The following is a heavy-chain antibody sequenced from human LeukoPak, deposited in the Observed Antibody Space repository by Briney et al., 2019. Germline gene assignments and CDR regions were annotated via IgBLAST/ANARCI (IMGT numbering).Heavy chain of an antibody. D-gene: IGHD6-13*01. J-gene: IGHJ4*02. CDR1: GYTLTELS. Sequence: ASVKVSCKVSGYTLTELSMHWVRQAPGKGLEWMGGFDPEDGETIYAQKFQGWFTMTRDTSISTAYMELSRLRSDDTAVYYCARVSGYSSSWYSFDYWGQGTLVTVSS. CDR3: ARVSGYSSSWYSFDY. V-gene: IGHV1-24*01. CDR2: FDPEDGET.